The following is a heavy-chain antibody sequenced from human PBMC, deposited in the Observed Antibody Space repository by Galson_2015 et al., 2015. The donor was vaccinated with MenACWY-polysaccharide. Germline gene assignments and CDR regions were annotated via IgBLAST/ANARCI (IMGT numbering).Heavy chain of an antibody. V-gene: IGHV3-33*01. CDR1: GFSFSNYA. CDR3: ARGGTTVPENYYYYGMDV. Sequence: SLRLSCVASGFSFSNYAMHWVRQAPGRGLEWVAIIWYDGSIKHHADSMKGRFTISRDNSKNTLYLQMNSLRVEDTAVYYCARGGTTVPENYYYYGMDVWGQGTTVTVSS. CDR2: IWYDGSIK. D-gene: IGHD4-17*01. J-gene: IGHJ6*02.